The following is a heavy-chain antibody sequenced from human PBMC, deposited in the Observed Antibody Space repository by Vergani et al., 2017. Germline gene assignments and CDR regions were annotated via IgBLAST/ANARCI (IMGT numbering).Heavy chain of an antibody. Sequence: QVQLVQSGAEVKKPGASVKVSCKASGYTFTSYGISWVRQAPGQGLEWMGWISAYNGNTNYAQKLQGRVTMTTDTSTSTAYMELRSLRSDDTAVYYCARDRSPLVYSTSIAFDYWGQGILVTVSS. CDR1: GYTFTSYG. J-gene: IGHJ4*02. V-gene: IGHV1-18*04. CDR2: ISAYNGNT. CDR3: ARDRSPLVYSTSIAFDY. D-gene: IGHD2-2*01.